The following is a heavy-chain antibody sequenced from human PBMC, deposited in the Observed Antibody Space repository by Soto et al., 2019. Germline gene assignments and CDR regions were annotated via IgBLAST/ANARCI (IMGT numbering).Heavy chain of an antibody. CDR3: ARGTPPTWFGELGCDY. V-gene: IGHV3-53*04. CDR2: IYSVGST. J-gene: IGHJ4*02. D-gene: IGHD3-10*01. Sequence: EVQLVESGGGLVQPGGSLRLSCAASGFTVSSNYMSWVRQAPGKGLEWVSVIYSVGSTYYADSVKGRFTISRHNSKNTLYLQMNSLRAEDTAVYYCARGTPPTWFGELGCDYWGQGTLVTVSS. CDR1: GFTVSSNY.